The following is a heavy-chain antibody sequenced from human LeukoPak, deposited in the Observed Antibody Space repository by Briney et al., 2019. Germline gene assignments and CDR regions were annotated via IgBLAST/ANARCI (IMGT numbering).Heavy chain of an antibody. Sequence: GGSLRLSCAASGFTFSSYSMNWVRQAPGKGLEWVSSISSSSGYIYYADSVKGRFTISRDNAKNALYLQMNSLRAEDTAVYYCARVYDEYSYGSLSWGQGTLVTVSS. CDR2: ISSSSGYI. D-gene: IGHD5-18*01. CDR1: GFTFSSYS. V-gene: IGHV3-21*01. J-gene: IGHJ5*02. CDR3: ARVYDEYSYGSLS.